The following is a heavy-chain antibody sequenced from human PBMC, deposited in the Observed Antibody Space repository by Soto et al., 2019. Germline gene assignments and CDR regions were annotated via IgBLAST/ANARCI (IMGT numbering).Heavy chain of an antibody. CDR3: AKDPSYNCNVYYYYGMDV. CDR1: GFTFSSYG. J-gene: IGHJ6*02. V-gene: IGHV3-30*18. D-gene: IGHD1-20*01. Sequence: QVQLVESGGGVVQPGRSLRLSCAASGFTFSSYGMHWVRQAPGKGLEWVAVITYDGSNKYYADSVKGRFTISRDNSKDTLYLQMNSLRAEDTAVYYCAKDPSYNCNVYYYYGMDVWGQGTTVTVSS. CDR2: ITYDGSNK.